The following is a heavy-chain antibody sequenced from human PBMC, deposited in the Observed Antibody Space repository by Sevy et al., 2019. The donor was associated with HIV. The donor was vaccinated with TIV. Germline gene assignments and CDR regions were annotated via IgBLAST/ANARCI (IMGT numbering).Heavy chain of an antibody. V-gene: IGHV4-34*01. CDR3: ARGRRVVRGVTQWGDYYYGMDV. J-gene: IGHJ6*02. CDR2: INHSGST. Sequence: SETLSLTCAVYGGSFSGYYWSWIRQPPGKGLEWIGEINHSGSTNYNPSLKSRVTISVDTSKNQFSLKLSSVTAADTAVYYWARGRRVVRGVTQWGDYYYGMDVWGQGTTVTVSS. CDR1: GGSFSGYY. D-gene: IGHD3-10*01.